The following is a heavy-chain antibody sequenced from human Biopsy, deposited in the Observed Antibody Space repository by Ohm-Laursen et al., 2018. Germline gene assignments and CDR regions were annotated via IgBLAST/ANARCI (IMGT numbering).Heavy chain of an antibody. CDR2: IYYSGST. J-gene: IGHJ6*02. V-gene: IGHV4-59*01. Sequence: TLSLTCTVSGGSISSDYWSWIRQTPGKGLEWIGYIYYSGSTNYNPSLKSRVTISVDTSKNQFSLRLNSVTAADTAVYYCARATNSTGWPYYYFYGMDVWGQGTTGTVSS. D-gene: IGHD2/OR15-2a*01. CDR3: ARATNSTGWPYYYFYGMDV. CDR1: GGSISSDY.